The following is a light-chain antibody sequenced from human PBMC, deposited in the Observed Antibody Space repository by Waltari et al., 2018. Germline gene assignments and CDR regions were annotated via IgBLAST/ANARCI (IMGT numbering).Light chain of an antibody. Sequence: IVLTHSPGTLSLSPAERATPSCRASQSVSRSLAWYQQKPGQAPKLLIYGASTRSTGIPDRFTGRGSGTDFSLTISSLEPEDFAIYFCQHYVRLPATFGQGTKVEIK. V-gene: IGKV3-20*01. CDR2: GAS. J-gene: IGKJ1*01. CDR3: QHYVRLPAT. CDR1: QSVSRS.